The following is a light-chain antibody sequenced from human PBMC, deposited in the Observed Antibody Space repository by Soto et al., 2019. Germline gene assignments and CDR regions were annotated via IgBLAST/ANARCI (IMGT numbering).Light chain of an antibody. J-gene: IGLJ1*01. CDR3: NLYDGANNFVV. CDR2: EVS. CDR1: SSDVGGYNY. Sequence: QSVLTQPPSASGSPGQSVTISCTGTSSDVGGYNYVSWYKQHPGKAPELIIYEVSKRPSGVPDRFSGSKSGNTASLTVSGLQAEDEADYYCNLYDGANNFVVFAPGPKVTVL. V-gene: IGLV2-8*01.